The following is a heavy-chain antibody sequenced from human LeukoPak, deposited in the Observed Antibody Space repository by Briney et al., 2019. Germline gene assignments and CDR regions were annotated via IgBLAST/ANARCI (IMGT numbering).Heavy chain of an antibody. CDR1: GGSFRGYY. Sequence: SETLSLTCAVCGGSFRGYYWSWIRQPPGKGLEWIGEIRHSGSTNYNPSLKSRVTISVDTSKNQVALQLSSVTAADTAVYYCASGLRRYYYDSSGTGAFDIWGQGTMVTVSS. CDR2: IRHSGST. CDR3: ASGLRRYYYDSSGTGAFDI. J-gene: IGHJ3*02. V-gene: IGHV4-34*01. D-gene: IGHD3-22*01.